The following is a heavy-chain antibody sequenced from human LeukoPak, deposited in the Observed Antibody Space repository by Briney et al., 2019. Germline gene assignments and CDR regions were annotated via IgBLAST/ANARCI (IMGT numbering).Heavy chain of an antibody. CDR1: GYTFTSYY. CDR3: ARVKDRISMVRGVRSPQNYYYYYMDV. CDR2: INPNSGGT. J-gene: IGHJ6*03. D-gene: IGHD3-10*01. V-gene: IGHV1-2*02. Sequence: GASVKVSCKASGYTFTSYYMHWVRQAPGQGLEWMGWINPNSGGTNSAQKFQGRVTMTRDTSISTAYMELSRLRSDDTAVYYCARVKDRISMVRGVRSPQNYYYYYMDVWGKGTTVTVSS.